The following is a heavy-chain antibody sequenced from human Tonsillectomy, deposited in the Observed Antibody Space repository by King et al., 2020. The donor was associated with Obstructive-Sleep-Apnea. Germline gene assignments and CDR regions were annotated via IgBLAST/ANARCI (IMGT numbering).Heavy chain of an antibody. V-gene: IGHV1-2*02. J-gene: IGHJ4*02. Sequence: VQLVESGAEVKKPGASLKVSCKASEYTFTDYYIHWVRQAPGQGLEWMGWINPNCGGTNSAQSFQGRVTMTRDTSISTAYMDLSSLRSDDTAVYYCARSAPYSGSYSAVYYFDYWGQGTLVTVSS. D-gene: IGHD1-26*01. CDR1: EYTFTDYY. CDR3: ARSAPYSGSYSAVYYFDY. CDR2: INPNCGGT.